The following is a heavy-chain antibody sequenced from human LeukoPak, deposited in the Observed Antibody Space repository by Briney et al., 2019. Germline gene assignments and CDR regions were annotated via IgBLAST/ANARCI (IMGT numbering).Heavy chain of an antibody. CDR1: GFTFSSYA. V-gene: IGHV3-23*01. CDR2: ISGSGDYT. Sequence: GGSLRLSCAASGFTFSSYAMTWVRQAPGKGLEWVSSISGSGDYTNYAGSVKGRFTISRDNSKNTLFLQMNSLRAEDTAVYFCAKDMSGPPVDYFDYWGQGTLVTVSS. D-gene: IGHD3-3*01. CDR3: AKDMSGPPVDYFDY. J-gene: IGHJ4*02.